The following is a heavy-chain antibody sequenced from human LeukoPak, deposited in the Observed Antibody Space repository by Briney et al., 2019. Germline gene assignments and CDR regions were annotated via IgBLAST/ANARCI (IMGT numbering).Heavy chain of an antibody. D-gene: IGHD3-22*01. J-gene: IGHJ4*02. CDR2: ISGSSRVI. CDR1: GFTFSSYS. V-gene: IGHV3-48*02. Sequence: GGSLRLSCAASGFTFSSYSMNWVRQAPRKGLVWVSYISGSSRVIYYADSVKGRFTISRDNAKNSLYLQMNSLGDEDTAVYYCARDLDTSGYTFDYWGQGTLVTVSS. CDR3: ARDLDTSGYTFDY.